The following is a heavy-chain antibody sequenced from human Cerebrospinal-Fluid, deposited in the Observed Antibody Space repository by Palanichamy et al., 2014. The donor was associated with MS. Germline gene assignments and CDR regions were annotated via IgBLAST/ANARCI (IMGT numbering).Heavy chain of an antibody. CDR2: INAANGNT. D-gene: IGHD5-24*01. V-gene: IGHV1-3*01. CDR1: GDTFSIYA. Sequence: QVQLVQSGAEVKKPGDLSEDYLQGFLGDTFSIYAIHWVRQAPGQRLEWMGWINAANGNTQYSQKFQDRVTFSRDTSARKIYMELSSLRSADTAVYYCARGGDGYTFSGILHFDSWGQGTLVTVPS. J-gene: IGHJ4*02. CDR3: ARGGDGYTFSGILHFDS.